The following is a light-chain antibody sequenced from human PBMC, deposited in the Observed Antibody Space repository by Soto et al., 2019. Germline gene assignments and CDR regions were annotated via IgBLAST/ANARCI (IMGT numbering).Light chain of an antibody. V-gene: IGLV2-14*03. CDR3: SSYTISDTVV. J-gene: IGLJ2*01. CDR2: DVT. Sequence: QSVLTQPASVSGSPGQSITISCTGTSSDIGAYNYVSWYQQHPGKAPKLMIYDVTNRPSGVSNRVSGSKSGNTASLTISGLWAEDEADYYCSSYTISDTVVFGGGTKLTVL. CDR1: SSDIGAYNY.